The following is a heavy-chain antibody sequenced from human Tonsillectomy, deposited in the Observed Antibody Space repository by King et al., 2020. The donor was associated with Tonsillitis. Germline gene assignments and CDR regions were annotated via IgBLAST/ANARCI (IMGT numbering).Heavy chain of an antibody. J-gene: IGHJ4*02. CDR3: VRPTPSRGDGY. D-gene: IGHD2-15*01. V-gene: IGHV3-11*01. CDR2: ISGSGSMV. CDR1: GFSFSDYY. Sequence: VQLVESGGGLLKPGGSLRLSCAASGFSFSDYYMSWIRQAPGKGLEWVSYISGSGSMVYYADSVKGRFTISRDNSKNSLYLQMNSLRAEDTAVYFCVRPTPSRGDGYWGQGTLVTVSS.